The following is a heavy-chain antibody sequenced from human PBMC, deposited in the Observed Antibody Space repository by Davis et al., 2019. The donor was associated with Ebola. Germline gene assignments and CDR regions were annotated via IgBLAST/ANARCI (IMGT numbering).Heavy chain of an antibody. J-gene: IGHJ6*03. CDR3: ARGIGYQRPYYMDV. CDR2: IKHSGNT. Sequence: PSETLSLTCAVYGGSFRDYYWSWFRQPPGQGLEWIGEIKHSGNTNYKASLKSRVSITVDTSKKQFSLGLPSVTAADTAVYYCARGIGYQRPYYMDVWGNGTTVTVSS. CDR1: GGSFRDYY. V-gene: IGHV4-34*01. D-gene: IGHD2-2*01.